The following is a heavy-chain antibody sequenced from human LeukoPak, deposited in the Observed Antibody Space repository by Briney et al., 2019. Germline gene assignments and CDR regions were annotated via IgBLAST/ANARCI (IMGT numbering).Heavy chain of an antibody. Sequence: GGSLRLSCAASGFTFSGYSMNWVRQAPGKGLEWVSSISSSSSYIYYADSVKGRFTISRDNAKNSLYLQMNSLRAEDTAVYYCARGQYSSSWAIYYYYYGMDVWGQGTTVTVSS. V-gene: IGHV3-21*01. D-gene: IGHD6-13*01. J-gene: IGHJ6*02. CDR1: GFTFSGYS. CDR3: ARGQYSSSWAIYYYYYGMDV. CDR2: ISSSSSYI.